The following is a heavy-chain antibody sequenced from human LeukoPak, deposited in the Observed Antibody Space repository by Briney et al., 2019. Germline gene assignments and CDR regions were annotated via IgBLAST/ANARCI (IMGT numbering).Heavy chain of an antibody. V-gene: IGHV4-59*11. D-gene: IGHD5-24*01. J-gene: IGHJ4*02. CDR1: GGSITSHY. CDR2: ISYSGST. Sequence: SETLSLTCTVSGGSITSHYWSWIRQPPGKGLEWIGYISYSGSTNYNPSLTSRVTISIDTSKNQFSLKLNSVTAADTAVYYCTRDRTDGYNYVDLWGQGTLVTVSS. CDR3: TRDRTDGYNYVDL.